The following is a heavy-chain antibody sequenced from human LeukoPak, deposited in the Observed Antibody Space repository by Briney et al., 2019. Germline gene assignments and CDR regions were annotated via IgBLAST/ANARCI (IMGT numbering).Heavy chain of an antibody. CDR3: ARGEVDTAIGPDY. D-gene: IGHD5-18*01. Sequence: SETLSLTCTVSGGSISSYYWSWIRHPPGKGLEWTGYIYYSGSTNYNPSLKSRVTISVDTSKNQFSLKLSSVTAADTAVYYCARGEVDTAIGPDYWGQGTLDTVSS. CDR1: GGSISSYY. V-gene: IGHV4-59*01. CDR2: IYYSGST. J-gene: IGHJ4*02.